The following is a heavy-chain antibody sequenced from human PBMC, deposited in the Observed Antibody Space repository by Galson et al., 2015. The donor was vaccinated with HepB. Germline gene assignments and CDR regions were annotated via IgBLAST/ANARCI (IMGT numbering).Heavy chain of an antibody. J-gene: IGHJ4*02. D-gene: IGHD3-10*01. CDR3: ALRTGTYPYYFDF. Sequence: SVKVSCKASGYPFTSYGLSWPRQAPGQGLEYMGWISPYNGNTNYAQKLQGRVTVTTDKSTTTAYLELRSLRSDDTAVYYCALRTGTYPYYFDFWGQGTLVAVSS. V-gene: IGHV1-18*01. CDR2: ISPYNGNT. CDR1: GYPFTSYG.